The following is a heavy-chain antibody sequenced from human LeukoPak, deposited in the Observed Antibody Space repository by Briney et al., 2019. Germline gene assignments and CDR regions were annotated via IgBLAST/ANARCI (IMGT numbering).Heavy chain of an antibody. Sequence: PGGSLRLSCAASGFTFSSYPMNWVRQAPGKGLEWISTIGTDFSNTHYADSVKGRFTISRDNAKNSLYLQMNSLRAEDTAVYYCARGEDRGYSGYEDQNWFDPWGQGTLVTVSS. D-gene: IGHD5-12*01. V-gene: IGHV3-21*01. CDR1: GFTFSSYP. J-gene: IGHJ5*02. CDR3: ARGEDRGYSGYEDQNWFDP. CDR2: IGTDFSNT.